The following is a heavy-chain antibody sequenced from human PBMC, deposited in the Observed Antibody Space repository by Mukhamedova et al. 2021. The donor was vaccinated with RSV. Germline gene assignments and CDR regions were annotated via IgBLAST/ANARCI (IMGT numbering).Heavy chain of an antibody. CDR2: IIPIFGTA. J-gene: IGHJ5*02. CDR3: ARLGGDVVVPAPPSNWFDP. D-gene: IGHD2-2*01. V-gene: IGHV1-69*01. Sequence: PGQGLEWMGGIIPIFGTANYAQKFQGRVTITADESTSTAYMELSSLRSEDTAVYYCARLGGDVVVPAPPSNWFDPW.